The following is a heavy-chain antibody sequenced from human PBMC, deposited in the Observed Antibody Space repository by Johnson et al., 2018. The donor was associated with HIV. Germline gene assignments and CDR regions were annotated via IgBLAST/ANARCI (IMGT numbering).Heavy chain of an antibody. D-gene: IGHD7-27*01. CDR3: ARVGLTGAQTGDAFDI. Sequence: QVLLVESGGGVVQPGRSLRLSCAASGFTFSSYAMHWVRQAPGKGLEWVAFIRYDGSNKYYADSVKGRFTISRDNSKNTLYLQMNSLRAEDTAVYYCARVGLTGAQTGDAFDIWGQGTMVTVSS. CDR2: IRYDGSNK. J-gene: IGHJ3*02. V-gene: IGHV3-33*08. CDR1: GFTFSSYA.